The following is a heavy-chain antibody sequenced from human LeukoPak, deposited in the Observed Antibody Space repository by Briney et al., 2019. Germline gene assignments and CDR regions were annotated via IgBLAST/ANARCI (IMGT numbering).Heavy chain of an antibody. CDR1: GFTFSSYA. Sequence: GGSLRLSCAASGFTFSSYAMHWVRQSPGRGLEWVSFISFDGSNEFYADSLKGRFTISRDNSKDTLYLQMASLRAEDTALYYCAREEHDYVWGSYRYYYYYGIDVWGQGTTVTVSS. D-gene: IGHD3-16*02. CDR3: AREEHDYVWGSYRYYYYYGIDV. CDR2: ISFDGSNE. V-gene: IGHV3-30*04. J-gene: IGHJ6*02.